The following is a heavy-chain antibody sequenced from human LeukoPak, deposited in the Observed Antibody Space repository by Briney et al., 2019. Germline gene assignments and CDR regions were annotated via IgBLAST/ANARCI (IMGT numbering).Heavy chain of an antibody. CDR1: GGTFSSYA. D-gene: IGHD3-22*01. V-gene: IGHV1-69*13. J-gene: IGHJ6*02. CDR2: IIPIFGTA. CDR3: ARGLRYYDSSGYSPVYYYYYGMAV. Sequence: SVKVSCKASGGTFSSYAISWVRQAPGQGLEWMGGIIPIFGTANYAQKFQGRVTITADESTSTAYMELSSLRSEDTAVYYCARGLRYYDSSGYSPVYYYYYGMAVWGQGTTVTVSS.